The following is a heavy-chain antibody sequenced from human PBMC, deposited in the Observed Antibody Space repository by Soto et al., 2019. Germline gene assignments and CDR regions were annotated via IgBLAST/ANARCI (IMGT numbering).Heavy chain of an antibody. Sequence: QEQLLQSGAEVRKPGSSVKVSCKASGGTFNNYAVSWVRQAPGQGLEWMGGIIPMFETVNYAQRFQGRLTIAADESTSTAYMELTSLTSADTDIYFCARGLRTGNYGMDVWGQGTTVTVSS. CDR1: GGTFNNYA. D-gene: IGHD2-15*01. J-gene: IGHJ6*02. CDR2: IIPMFETV. V-gene: IGHV1-69*01. CDR3: ARGLRTGNYGMDV.